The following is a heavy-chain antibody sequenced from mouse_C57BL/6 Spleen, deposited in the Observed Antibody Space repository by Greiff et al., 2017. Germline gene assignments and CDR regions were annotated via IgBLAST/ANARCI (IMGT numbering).Heavy chain of an antibody. CDR1: GFTFSDYG. J-gene: IGHJ3*01. Sequence: EVMLVESGGGLVQPGGPLKLSCAASGFTFSDYGMAWVRQAPRKGPEWVAFISNLAYSIYYADTVTGRFTISRENAKNTLYLEMSSLRSEDTAMYYCARHGELGPFAYWGQGTLVTVSA. V-gene: IGHV5-15*01. D-gene: IGHD4-1*01. CDR2: ISNLAYSI. CDR3: ARHGELGPFAY.